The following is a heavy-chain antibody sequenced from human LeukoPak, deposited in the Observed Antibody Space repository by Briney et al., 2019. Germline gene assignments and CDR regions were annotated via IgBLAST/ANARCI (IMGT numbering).Heavy chain of an antibody. CDR3: TRDGPAPGWYFDL. CDR1: GYTFTNYG. V-gene: IGHV1-18*01. J-gene: IGHJ2*01. CDR2: ISGYNGDT. Sequence: ASVKVSCKASGYTFTNYGLSWVRLAPGQGLEWMGWISGYNGDTKYAQKLQDRVTMTTDTSTSTAYMELRSLRSDDTAVYFCTRDGPAPGWYFDLWGRGTLVTVSS.